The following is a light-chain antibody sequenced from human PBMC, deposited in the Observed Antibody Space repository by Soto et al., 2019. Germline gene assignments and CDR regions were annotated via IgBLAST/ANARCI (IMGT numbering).Light chain of an antibody. CDR3: QQYGSSPKYT. J-gene: IGKJ2*01. CDR1: QSVSSSY. CDR2: GAS. V-gene: IGKV3-20*01. Sequence: ELVLTQSPGTLSLSPRERATLACRASQSVSSSYLAWYQQKPGQAPRLLIYGASSMATGIPYRFSGSGSGTDFTLTISRPEPEDFAVYYCQQYGSSPKYTFGQGTKLEIK.